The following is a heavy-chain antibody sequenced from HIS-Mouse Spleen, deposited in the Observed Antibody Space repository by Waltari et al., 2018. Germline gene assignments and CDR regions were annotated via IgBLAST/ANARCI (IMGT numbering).Heavy chain of an antibody. CDR2: ISYSGST. J-gene: IGHJ2*01. CDR3: AREIPYSSSWYDWYFDL. V-gene: IGHV4-39*07. CDR1: GGSISSRSYY. Sequence: QLQLQESGPGLVKPSETLSLTCTVSGGSISSRSYYWGWIRQPPGKGLAWIGSISYSGSTYYNPSLKIPFTISVDTSKNQFSLKLSSVTAADTAVYYCAREIPYSSSWYDWYFDLWGRGTLVTVSS. D-gene: IGHD6-13*01.